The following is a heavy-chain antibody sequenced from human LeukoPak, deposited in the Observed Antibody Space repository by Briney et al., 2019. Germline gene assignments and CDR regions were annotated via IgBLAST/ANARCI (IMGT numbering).Heavy chain of an antibody. CDR3: ARDRGAHYDTSAAHGY. Sequence: ASVKASCKASGYTFTSYGISWVRQAPGQGLEWMGWISAYNGNTNYAQKLQGRVTMTTDTSTSTAYMELRSLRSDDTAVYYCARDRGAHYDTSAAHGYWGQGTLVTVSS. D-gene: IGHD3-9*01. CDR1: GYTFTSYG. CDR2: ISAYNGNT. J-gene: IGHJ4*02. V-gene: IGHV1-18*01.